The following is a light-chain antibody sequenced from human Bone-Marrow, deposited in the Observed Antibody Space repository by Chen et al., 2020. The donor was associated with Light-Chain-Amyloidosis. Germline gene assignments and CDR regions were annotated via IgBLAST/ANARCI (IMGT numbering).Light chain of an antibody. J-gene: IGKJ2*01. CDR3: QQRSDWYT. V-gene: IGKV3-11*01. CDR1: QSVGTS. CDR2: DAS. Sequence: MLWTQSPATLSWSPGERATLSCRVSQSVGTSLAWYQQKPGQAPRLLIYDASDRATGIPARFSGSGSGTDFTLTISNLEPEDFAVYYCQQRSDWYTFGQGTKLEIK.